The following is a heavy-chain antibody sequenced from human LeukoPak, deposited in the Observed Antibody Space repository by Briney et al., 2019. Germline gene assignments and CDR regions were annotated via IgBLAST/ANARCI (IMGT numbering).Heavy chain of an antibody. CDR1: GYSFSNYW. J-gene: IGHJ4*02. V-gene: IGHV5-51*01. Sequence: GESLKISCKGSGYSFSNYWIGWVRRMPGKGLEWMRIIYPGDSDTRYSPSLQGQVTISADKSISTAYLQWSSLKASDTAMYYCARRYCGGDCAPDYWGQGTLVTVSS. CDR3: ARRYCGGDCAPDY. CDR2: IYPGDSDT. D-gene: IGHD2-21*02.